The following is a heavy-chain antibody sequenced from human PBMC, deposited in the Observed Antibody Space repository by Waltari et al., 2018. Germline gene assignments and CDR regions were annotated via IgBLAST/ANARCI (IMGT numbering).Heavy chain of an antibody. CDR2: FDHEDGET. V-gene: IGHV1-24*01. D-gene: IGHD6-6*01. CDR1: GYTLTELS. CDR3: ATDPAYSSSFDP. J-gene: IGHJ5*02. Sequence: QVQLVQSGAEVKKPGASVKVSCKVSGYTLTELSINWVRQAPGKGLEWMGGFDHEDGETIYVQKFQGRVTMTEDTSTDTAYMELSSLRSEDTAVYYCATDPAYSSSFDPWGQGTLVTVSS.